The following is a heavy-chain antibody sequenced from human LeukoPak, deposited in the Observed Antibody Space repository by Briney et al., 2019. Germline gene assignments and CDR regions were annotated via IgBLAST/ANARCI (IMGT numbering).Heavy chain of an antibody. CDR1: RFTFSGYA. CDR3: AKGSGSGWYGWFDP. J-gene: IGHJ5*02. CDR2: IDASGVNT. V-gene: IGHV3-23*01. D-gene: IGHD6-19*01. Sequence: PGGSLRLSCAASRFTFSGYAMYWARQAPGKGLEWVSCIDASGVNTYYADSVKGRFTISRDNSNNTLYLQMNSLRAEDTAVYYCAKGSGSGWYGWFDPWGQGTLVNVSS.